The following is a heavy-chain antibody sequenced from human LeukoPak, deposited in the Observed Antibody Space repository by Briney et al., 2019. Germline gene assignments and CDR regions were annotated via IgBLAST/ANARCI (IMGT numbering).Heavy chain of an antibody. CDR1: GFSFSSYW. CDR2: IKYDGSEI. D-gene: IGHD2-21*01. J-gene: IGHJ4*02. Sequence: GGSLRLSCAASGFSFSSYWMSWVRQAPGKGVEWGANIKYDGSEIYSVDSVKGRFTTSRDNAKNSLYLQMNSLRAEDTAIYYCARHIPIIYYFDNWGQGTLVTVSS. CDR3: ARHIPIIYYFDN. V-gene: IGHV3-7*05.